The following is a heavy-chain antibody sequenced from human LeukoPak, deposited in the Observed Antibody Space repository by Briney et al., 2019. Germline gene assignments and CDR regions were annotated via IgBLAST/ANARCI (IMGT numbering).Heavy chain of an antibody. CDR2: INSNGDT. J-gene: IGHJ5*01. Sequence: PSETLSLTCTVSGGSISSYHWIWIRQPAGKGLEWIGRINSNGDTVYNPSLKSRATMSLDMTNNQFSLKLSSVTVADTAVYYCARDRGLDGSDQLDSWGPGTLVTVSS. D-gene: IGHD3-10*01. V-gene: IGHV4-4*07. CDR3: ARDRGLDGSDQLDS. CDR1: GGSISSYH.